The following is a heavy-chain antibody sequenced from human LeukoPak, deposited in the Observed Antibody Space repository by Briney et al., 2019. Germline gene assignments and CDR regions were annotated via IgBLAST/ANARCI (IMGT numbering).Heavy chain of an antibody. CDR1: GFTFSSYA. CDR2: ISGSGGST. CDR3: AKLTGDRSNFDY. V-gene: IGHV3-23*01. D-gene: IGHD7-27*01. J-gene: IGHJ4*02. Sequence: GGSLRLSCAASGFTFSSYAMSWVRQAPGKGLEWVSVISGSGGSTYNADSVKGRFTTSRDNSKNTLYLQTNSLRAEDTAVYYCAKLTGDRSNFDYWGQGTLVTVSS.